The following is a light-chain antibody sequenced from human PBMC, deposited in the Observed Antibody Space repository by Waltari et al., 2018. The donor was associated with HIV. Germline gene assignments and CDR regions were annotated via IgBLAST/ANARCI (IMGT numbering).Light chain of an antibody. J-gene: IGLJ3*02. Sequence: SYELTQTPSVSVAPGETAKITCGGNNIATRSVHWYQQKPGQAPVLVIYEDDDRPAWIPERLSGSNSGNTATLTINRVEDGDEADYYCQLWDSNSDHRVFGGGTKLTVL. CDR1: NIATRS. CDR3: QLWDSNSDHRV. CDR2: EDD. V-gene: IGLV3-21*01.